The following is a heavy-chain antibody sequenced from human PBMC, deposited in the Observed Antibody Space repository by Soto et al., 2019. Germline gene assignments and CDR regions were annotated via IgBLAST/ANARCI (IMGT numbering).Heavy chain of an antibody. CDR2: ISYDGSNK. J-gene: IGHJ6*02. CDR1: GFTFSSYA. CDR3: ARETYSGILTYYYYYGMDV. Sequence: GGSLRLSCAASGFTFSSYAMHWVRQAPGKGLEWVAVISYDGSNKYYADSVKGRFTISRDNSKNTLYLQMNSLRAEDTAVYYCARETYSGILTYYYYYGMDVWGQGTTVTVSS. D-gene: IGHD1-26*01. V-gene: IGHV3-30-3*01.